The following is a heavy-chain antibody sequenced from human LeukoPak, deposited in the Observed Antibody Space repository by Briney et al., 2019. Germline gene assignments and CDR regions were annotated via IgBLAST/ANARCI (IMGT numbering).Heavy chain of an antibody. CDR2: IKQDGSEK. CDR3: ARGLGYCSGGSCYPYYFDY. V-gene: IGHV3-7*03. CDR1: GFTFGSLW. D-gene: IGHD2-15*01. Sequence: GGSMRLSCAASGFTFGSLWMSWVRQAEGEGLEWEANIKQDGSEKYYVDSVKGRFTISRDNAKNSLYLQMNSLRAEDTAVYYCARGLGYCSGGSCYPYYFDYWGQGTLVTVSS. J-gene: IGHJ4*02.